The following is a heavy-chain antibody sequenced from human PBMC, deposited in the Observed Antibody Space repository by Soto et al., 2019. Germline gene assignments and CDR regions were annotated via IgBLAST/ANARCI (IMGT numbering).Heavy chain of an antibody. CDR2: IWYDGSNK. J-gene: IGHJ4*02. CDR1: GFTFSSYG. V-gene: IGHV3-33*06. Sequence: QVQLVESGGGVVQPGRSLRLSCAASGFTFSSYGMHWVRQAPGKGLEWVAVIWYDGSNKYYADSVKGRFTISRDNSKNTLYLQMNSLRAEDTAVYYCAKPIRGYCSGGSCYSDYWGQGTLVTVSS. CDR3: AKPIRGYCSGGSCYSDY. D-gene: IGHD2-15*01.